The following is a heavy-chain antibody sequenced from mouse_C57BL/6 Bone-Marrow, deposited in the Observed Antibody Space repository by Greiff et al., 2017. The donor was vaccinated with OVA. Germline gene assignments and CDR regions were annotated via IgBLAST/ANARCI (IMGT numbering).Heavy chain of an antibody. D-gene: IGHD3-3*01. V-gene: IGHV1-64*01. J-gene: IGHJ3*01. Sequence: VQLQQPGAELVKPGASVKLSCKASGYTFTSYWMHWVKQRPGQGLEWIGMIHPNSGSTNYNEKFKSKATLTVDKSSTQAYLQLSSLTAEDSAVYYCARRREGAWFAYWGQGTLVTVSA. CDR2: IHPNSGST. CDR3: ARRREGAWFAY. CDR1: GYTFTSYW.